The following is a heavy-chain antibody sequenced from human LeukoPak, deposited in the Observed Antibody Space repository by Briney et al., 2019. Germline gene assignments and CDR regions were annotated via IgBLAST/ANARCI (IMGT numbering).Heavy chain of an antibody. D-gene: IGHD4-17*01. CDR1: GFTVSSNY. J-gene: IGHJ6*02. CDR2: IYSGGST. CDR3: ARDLRTTVTTPGGYYGMDV. Sequence: PGGSLRLSCAASGFTVSSNYMSWVRRAPGKGLEWVSVIYSGGSTYYADSVKGRFTISRDNSKNTLYLQMNSLRAEDTAVYYCARDLRTTVTTPGGYYGMDVWGQGTTVTVSS. V-gene: IGHV3-66*01.